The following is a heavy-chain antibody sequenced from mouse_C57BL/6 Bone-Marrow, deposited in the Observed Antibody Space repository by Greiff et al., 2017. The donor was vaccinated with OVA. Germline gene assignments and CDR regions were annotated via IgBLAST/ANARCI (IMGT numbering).Heavy chain of an antibody. CDR1: GFTFSDYY. Sequence: EVNLVESGGGLVQPGGSLKLSCAASGFTFSDYYMYWVRQTPEKRLEWVAYISNGGGSTYYPDTVKGRFTISRDNAKNTLYLQMSRLKSEDTAMYYCARRYPWYFDVWGTGTTVTVSS. V-gene: IGHV5-12*01. CDR2: ISNGGGST. J-gene: IGHJ1*03. D-gene: IGHD2-14*01. CDR3: ARRYPWYFDV.